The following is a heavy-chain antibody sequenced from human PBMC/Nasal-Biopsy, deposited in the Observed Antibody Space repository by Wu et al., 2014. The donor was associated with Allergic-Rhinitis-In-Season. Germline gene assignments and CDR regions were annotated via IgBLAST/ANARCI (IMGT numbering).Heavy chain of an antibody. Sequence: LRLSCAASGFTFSTYSMNWVRQAPGKGLEWVSSINSVSTYIYYADTVKGRFTISRDNTKNLLYLQMNSLRAEDTAVYYCVRRDVEYYGDSDAFDIWGQGTMVTRLF. CDR3: VRRDVEYYGDSDAFDI. CDR2: INSVSTYI. CDR1: GFTFSTYS. J-gene: IGHJ3*02. V-gene: IGHV3-21*06. D-gene: IGHD4-17*01.